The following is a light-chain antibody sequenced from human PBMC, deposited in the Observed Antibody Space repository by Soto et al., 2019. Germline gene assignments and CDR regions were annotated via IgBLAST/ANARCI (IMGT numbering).Light chain of an antibody. CDR3: HYQFT. Sequence: DIQMTQSPSSLSASVGDRVTITCQASQDISNYLNWYQQKPGKAPKLLIYDASNLETGVPSRFSGSGSGTDFTFTISSLQPEDIATYYCHYQFTFGPGTKVDIK. CDR1: QDISNY. J-gene: IGKJ3*01. V-gene: IGKV1-33*01. CDR2: DAS.